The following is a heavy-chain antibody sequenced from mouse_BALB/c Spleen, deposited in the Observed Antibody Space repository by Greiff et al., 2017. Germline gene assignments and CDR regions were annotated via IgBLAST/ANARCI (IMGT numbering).Heavy chain of an antibody. CDR2: ISSGGGST. J-gene: IGHJ2*01. Sequence: EVKLVESGGGLVKPGGFLKLSCAASGFAFSSYDMSWVRQTPEKRLEWVAYISSGGGSTYYPDTVKGRFTISRDNAKNTLYLQMSSLKSEDTAMYYCARRGYYFDYWGQGTTLTVSS. V-gene: IGHV5-12-1*01. CDR3: ARRGYYFDY. CDR1: GFAFSSYD.